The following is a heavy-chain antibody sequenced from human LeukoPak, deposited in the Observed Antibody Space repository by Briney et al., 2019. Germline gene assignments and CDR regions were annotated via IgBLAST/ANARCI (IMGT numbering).Heavy chain of an antibody. CDR3: ARLHHTAMST. J-gene: IGHJ5*02. Sequence: SETLSLTCTVSGGSISGSSYYWGWIRQPPGKGLEWIGSIYYSGSTYYNPSLKSRVTISVDTSKNQFSLKLSSVTAADTAVYYCARLHHTAMSTWGQGTLVTVSS. CDR2: IYYSGST. D-gene: IGHD5-18*01. V-gene: IGHV4-39*01. CDR1: GGSISGSSYY.